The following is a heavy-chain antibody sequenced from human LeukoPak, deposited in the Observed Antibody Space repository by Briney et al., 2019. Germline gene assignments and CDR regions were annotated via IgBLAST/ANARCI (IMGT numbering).Heavy chain of an antibody. D-gene: IGHD4-17*01. CDR2: VYNSGST. Sequence: PSETLSLTCVVSGVSTSSDNYYWAWIRQPPGMGLEWIGTVYNSGSTKYNPSLRSRITISVDTSRNQFSLKLKSVTATDTAMYYCARAPIYGDYAYFAFDIWGQGTMVTVSS. CDR3: ARAPIYGDYAYFAFDI. CDR1: GVSTSSDNYY. J-gene: IGHJ3*02. V-gene: IGHV4-39*01.